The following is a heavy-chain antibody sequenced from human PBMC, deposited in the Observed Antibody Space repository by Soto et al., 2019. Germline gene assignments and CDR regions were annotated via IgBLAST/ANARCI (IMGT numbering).Heavy chain of an antibody. CDR3: ARDRGLWEPLRYFDY. CDR1: GFTFINSW. J-gene: IGHJ4*02. D-gene: IGHD1-26*01. Sequence: EVRVVESGGGLVQPGGSLRLSCAASGFTFINSWMTWVRQAPGKGLEWVANIKEDGGEKYYVDSVKGRFTISRDNAKDSLYLQMNSLRAEDTAVYYCARDRGLWEPLRYFDYWGQGTLVTVSS. CDR2: IKEDGGEK. V-gene: IGHV3-7*01.